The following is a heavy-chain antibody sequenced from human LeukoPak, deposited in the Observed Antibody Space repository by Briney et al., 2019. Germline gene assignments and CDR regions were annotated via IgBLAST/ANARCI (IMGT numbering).Heavy chain of an antibody. Sequence: GGSLRLSCAASGFTFSSYWMSWVRQAPGKGPEWVANIKQDGSEKNYVDSVKGRFTISRDNSKNSLYLQMNSLRAEDTALYYCAKDLLDINWNDGMDVWGQGTTVTVSS. CDR3: AKDLLDINWNDGMDV. CDR2: IKQDGSEK. J-gene: IGHJ6*02. D-gene: IGHD1-1*01. CDR1: GFTFSSYW. V-gene: IGHV3-7*03.